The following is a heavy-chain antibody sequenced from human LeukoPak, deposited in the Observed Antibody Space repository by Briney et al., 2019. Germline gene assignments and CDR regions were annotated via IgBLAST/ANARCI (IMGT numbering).Heavy chain of an antibody. J-gene: IGHJ4*02. CDR2: IYYSGST. V-gene: IGHV4-39*01. Sequence: SETLSLTCTVSGGSISSSSYYWGWIRQPPGKGLEWIGSIYYSGSTYYNPSLKSRVTISVDTSKNQFSLKLSSVTAADTAVYYCARQEGSGYDLDYFDYWGQGTLVTVPS. CDR1: GGSISSSSYY. D-gene: IGHD5-12*01. CDR3: ARQEGSGYDLDYFDY.